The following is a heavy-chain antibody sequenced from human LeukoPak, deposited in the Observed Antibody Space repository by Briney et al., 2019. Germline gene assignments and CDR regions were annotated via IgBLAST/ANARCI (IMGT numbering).Heavy chain of an antibody. D-gene: IGHD6-13*01. CDR1: GFTFDDYG. V-gene: IGHV3-20*04. Sequence: PGGSLRLSCAASGFTFDDYGMSWVRQVPGKGLEWVSGINWNGGSTGNADSVKGRFTISRDNAKNSLYLQMNSLRAEDTALYYCAKDEYSSSWYTFDYWGQGTLVTVSS. CDR2: INWNGGST. J-gene: IGHJ4*02. CDR3: AKDEYSSSWYTFDY.